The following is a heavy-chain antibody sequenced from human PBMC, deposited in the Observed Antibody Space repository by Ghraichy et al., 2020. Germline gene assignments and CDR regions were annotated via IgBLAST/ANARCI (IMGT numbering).Heavy chain of an antibody. J-gene: IGHJ1*01. CDR2: VSTSGGST. Sequence: SCAASGFTFSNYAMTWVRQAPGKGLEWVSAVSTSGGSTYYADSVKGRFTISRDNSKNTLYLQMNSLRAEDTAVYYCAKDRSTYYHDSSGYYSHWGQGTLVTVSS. D-gene: IGHD3-22*01. CDR3: AKDRSTYYHDSSGYYSH. V-gene: IGHV3-23*01. CDR1: GFTFSNYA.